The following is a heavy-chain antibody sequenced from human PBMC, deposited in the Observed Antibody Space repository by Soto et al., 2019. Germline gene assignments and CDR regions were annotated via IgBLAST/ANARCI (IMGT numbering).Heavy chain of an antibody. D-gene: IGHD6-6*01. CDR2: ITRDGYNK. J-gene: IGHJ4*02. CDR1: VFIFKNYA. CDR3: TKSSGGSSSVGMDY. Sequence: PWGSLRLSCSGSVFIFKNYALNWCRQAPGKGLEWVASITRDGYNKYYADSVKGRFTISRDNSRDTLSLQMTALTIEDSSVYYCTKSSGGSSSVGMDYWGQGTRVTVSS. V-gene: IGHV3-30*04.